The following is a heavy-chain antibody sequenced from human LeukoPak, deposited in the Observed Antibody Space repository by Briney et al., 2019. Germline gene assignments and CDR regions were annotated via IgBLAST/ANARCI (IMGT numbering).Heavy chain of an antibody. CDR2: ISYDGSHK. V-gene: IGHV3-30-3*01. J-gene: IGHJ4*02. Sequence: GGSLRLSCAASGFTFRSYAMHWVRQAPGKGLEWVAVISYDGSHKYYADSVKGRFTISRDNANNSLYLQMNSLSAEDTAIYYCARQPQVAHFDYWGQGTLVSVSS. CDR1: GFTFRSYA. D-gene: IGHD2-15*01. CDR3: ARQPQVAHFDY.